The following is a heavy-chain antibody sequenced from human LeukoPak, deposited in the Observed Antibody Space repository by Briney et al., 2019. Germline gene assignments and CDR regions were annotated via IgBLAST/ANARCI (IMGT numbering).Heavy chain of an antibody. J-gene: IGHJ4*02. CDR2: INWNGGST. CDR3: ARDLGPHVRHSAH. V-gene: IGHV3-20*01. CDR1: GFTFNEYA. Sequence: GGSLRLSCAASGFTFNEYAMSWVRHAPGKGLEWVSGINWNGGSTGYADSVKGRFTISRDNAKNSLYLQMNSLRAEDTALYHCARDLGPHVRHSAHWGQRPVVSVSS.